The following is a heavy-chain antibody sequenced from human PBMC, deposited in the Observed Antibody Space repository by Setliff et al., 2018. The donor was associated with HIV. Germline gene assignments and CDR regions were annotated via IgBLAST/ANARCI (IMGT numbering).Heavy chain of an antibody. CDR2: ISDSGSKS. D-gene: IGHD4-17*01. J-gene: IGHJ4*02. CDR3: ARSHDYGDDRRLDY. V-gene: IGHV3-23*01. Sequence: PGGSLRLSCAASGFTFSTYDMNWVRQAPGKGLEWVSGISDSGSKSYYVDSVRGRFTISRDNSKNTLYLQMNSLRAEDMAVYYCARSHDYGDDRRLDYWGQGTLVTVSS. CDR1: GFTFSTYD.